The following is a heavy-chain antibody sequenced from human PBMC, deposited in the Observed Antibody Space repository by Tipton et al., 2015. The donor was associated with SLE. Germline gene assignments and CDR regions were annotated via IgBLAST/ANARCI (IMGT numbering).Heavy chain of an antibody. V-gene: IGHV4-59*01. CDR2: IYYTGGA. D-gene: IGHD4-11*01. Sequence: TLSLTCTVSGASISSYYWSWIRQPPGKGLEWIGYIYYTGGANYNPSLKSRVTISVDTSKNQFSLRLNSLTTADTAVYYCAKEGGATVTTDYWGQGTLVTVSS. CDR3: AKEGGATVTTDY. J-gene: IGHJ4*02. CDR1: GASISSYY.